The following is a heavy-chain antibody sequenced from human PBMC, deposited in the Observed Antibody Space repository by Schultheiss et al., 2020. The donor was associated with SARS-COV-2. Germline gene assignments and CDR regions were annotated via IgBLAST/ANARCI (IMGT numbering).Heavy chain of an antibody. D-gene: IGHD3-3*01. V-gene: IGHV3-11*01. J-gene: IGHJ5*02. CDR3: AREGHYDFWSGYSFGWFDP. CDR2: ISSSGSTI. CDR1: GFTFSDYY. Sequence: GGSLRLSCAASGFTFSDYYMSWIRQAPGKGLEWVSYISSSGSTIYYADSIKGRFTISRDNAKNSLYLQMNSLRAEDTAVYYCAREGHYDFWSGYSFGWFDPWGQGTLVTVSS.